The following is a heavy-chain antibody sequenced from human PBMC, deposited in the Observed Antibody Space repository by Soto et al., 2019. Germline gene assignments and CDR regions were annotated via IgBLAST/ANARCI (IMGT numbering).Heavy chain of an antibody. D-gene: IGHD1-26*01. J-gene: IGHJ6*02. CDR2: IYYSGST. CDR3: AREGVGSYTKRMDV. Sequence: PSETLSLTCTVSGGSVSSGSYYWSWIRQPPGKGLEWIGYIYYSGSTNYNHSLKSRVTISVDTSKNQFSLKLSSVTAADTAVYYCAREGVGSYTKRMDVWGQGTTVTVSS. CDR1: GGSVSSGSYY. V-gene: IGHV4-61*01.